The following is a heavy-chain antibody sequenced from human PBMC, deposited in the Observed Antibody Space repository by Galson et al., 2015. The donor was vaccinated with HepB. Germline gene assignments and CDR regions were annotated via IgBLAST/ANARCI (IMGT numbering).Heavy chain of an antibody. CDR3: ARGMGRYFDWLSNLDY. J-gene: IGHJ4*02. CDR1: GFTFSSYA. D-gene: IGHD3-9*01. CDR2: ISSNGGST. Sequence: SLRLSCAASGFTFSSYAMHWVRQAPGKGLEYVSAISSNGGSTHYANSVKGRFTISRDNSKNTLYLQMGSLRAEDMAVYYCARGMGRYFDWLSNLDYWGQGTLVTVSS. V-gene: IGHV3-64*01.